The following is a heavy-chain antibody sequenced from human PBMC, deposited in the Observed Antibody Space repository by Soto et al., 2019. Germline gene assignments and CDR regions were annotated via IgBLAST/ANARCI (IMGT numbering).Heavy chain of an antibody. Sequence: GGSLRLSCAASGFTFSSYAMSWVRQAPGKGLEWVSAISGSGGFTYYSDSVKGRFTISRDNSKNTLYLRMNSLRAEDTAVYYCAKDRPGNGQFLIGYFELWGRGTLVTVSS. CDR1: GFTFSSYA. J-gene: IGHJ2*01. V-gene: IGHV3-23*01. D-gene: IGHD3-16*02. CDR3: AKDRPGNGQFLIGYFEL. CDR2: ISGSGGFT.